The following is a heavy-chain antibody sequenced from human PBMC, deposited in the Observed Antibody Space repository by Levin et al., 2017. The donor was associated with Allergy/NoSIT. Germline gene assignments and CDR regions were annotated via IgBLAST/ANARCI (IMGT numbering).Heavy chain of an antibody. D-gene: IGHD6-6*01. V-gene: IGHV4-39*01. Sequence: PSETLSLTCTVSGGSISSSGYYWGWIRQPPGKGLEWIGSIYYSGSTYYNPSLKSRVTISVDTSKNQFSLKVSSVTAADTAVYYCARHRRAEYSSTGYFDYWGQGTLVTVSS. CDR3: ARHRRAEYSSTGYFDY. CDR1: GGSISSSGYY. J-gene: IGHJ4*02. CDR2: IYYSGST.